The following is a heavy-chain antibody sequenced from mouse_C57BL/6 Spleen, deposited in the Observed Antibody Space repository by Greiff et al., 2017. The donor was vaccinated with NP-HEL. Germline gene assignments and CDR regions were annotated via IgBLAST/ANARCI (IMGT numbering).Heavy chain of an antibody. CDR2: IDPSDSYT. CDR1: GYTFTSYW. Sequence: VQLQQPGAELVMPGASVKLSCKASGYTFTSYWMHWVQQRPGQGLEWIGEIDPSDSYTNYNQKFKGKSTLTVDKSSSTAYMQLSSLTSEDSAVYYCARSGTALDDWGQGTTLTVSS. D-gene: IGHD4-1*01. J-gene: IGHJ2*01. CDR3: ARSGTALDD. V-gene: IGHV1-69*01.